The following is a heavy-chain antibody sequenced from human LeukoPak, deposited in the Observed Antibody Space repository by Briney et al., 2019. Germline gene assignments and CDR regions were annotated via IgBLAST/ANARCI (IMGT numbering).Heavy chain of an antibody. CDR3: ARRLNSSGWYGVFDY. CDR1: GYTFTSYY. V-gene: IGHV1-46*01. CDR2: VNPSGGST. D-gene: IGHD6-19*01. J-gene: IGHJ4*02. Sequence: ASVKVSCKASGYTFTSYYMHWVRQAPGQGLEWMGIVNPSGGSTSYAQKFQGRVTMTRDTSTSTVYMELSSLRSEDTAVYYCARRLNSSGWYGVFDYWGQGTLVTVSS.